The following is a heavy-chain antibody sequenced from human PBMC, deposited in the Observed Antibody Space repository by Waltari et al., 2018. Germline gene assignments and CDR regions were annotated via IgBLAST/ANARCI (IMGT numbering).Heavy chain of an antibody. CDR3: ARVGGYSGYALMDV. D-gene: IGHD5-12*01. CDR2: IYYSGST. J-gene: IGHJ6*02. Sequence: QVQLQESGPGLVKPSETLSLTCTVSGGSISSYYWSWIRQPPGKGLEWIGYIYYSGSTNYTPSLKSRVTISVDTSKNQFSLKLSSVTAADTAVYYCARVGGYSGYALMDVWGQGTTVTVSS. CDR1: GGSISSYY. V-gene: IGHV4-59*01.